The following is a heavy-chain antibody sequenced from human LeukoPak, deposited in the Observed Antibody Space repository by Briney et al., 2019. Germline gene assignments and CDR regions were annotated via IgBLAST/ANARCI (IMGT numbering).Heavy chain of an antibody. CDR2: ISTYNGNT. J-gene: IGHJ6*03. CDR1: GYTFTSYG. CDR3: ARRYGSGTYSFGFHYYYMDV. V-gene: IGHV1-18*01. Sequence: ASVKVSCKASGYTFTSYGITWVRQAPGQGLEWMGWISTYNGNTNYAQKLQGRVTMTTDTSTSTAYMELRSLRSDDTAVYYCARRYGSGTYSFGFHYYYMDVWGKGTTVTISS. D-gene: IGHD3-10*01.